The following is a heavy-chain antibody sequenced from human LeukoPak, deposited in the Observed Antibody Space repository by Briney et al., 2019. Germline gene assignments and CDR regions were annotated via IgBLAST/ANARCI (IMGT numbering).Heavy chain of an antibody. CDR3: ARALAYDSSAHGY. D-gene: IGHD3-22*01. CDR2: IIPIFGTA. J-gene: IGHJ4*02. CDR1: GGTFSSYA. V-gene: IGHV1-69*05. Sequence: ASVKVSCKASGGTFSSYAISWVRQAPGQGLEWMGRIIPIFGTANYAQKFQGRVTITTGESTSTAYMELSSLRSEDTAMYYCARALAYDSSAHGYWGQGTLVTVSS.